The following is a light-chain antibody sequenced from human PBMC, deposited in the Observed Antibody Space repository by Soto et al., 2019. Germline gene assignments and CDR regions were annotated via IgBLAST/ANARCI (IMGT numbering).Light chain of an antibody. V-gene: IGLV1-47*01. J-gene: IGLJ2*01. CDR2: RNN. CDR1: SSNIGSNY. CDR3: AAWDDSLSPHVV. Sequence: QSVLTQPPSASGTPGQRVTISCSGSSSNIGSNYVYWYQQLPGTAPKLLIYRNNQRPSGVPDRSSGSKSGTSASLAISGLRSEDEADYYCAAWDDSLSPHVVFGGGTKLTVL.